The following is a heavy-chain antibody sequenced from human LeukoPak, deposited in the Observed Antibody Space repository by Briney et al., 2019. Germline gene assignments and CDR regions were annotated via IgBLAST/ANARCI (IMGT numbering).Heavy chain of an antibody. CDR2: IYYSGST. V-gene: IGHV4-39*01. Sequence: SETLSLTCTVSGGSISSSSYYWGWIRQPPGKGLEWIGSIYYSGSTYYNPSLKSRVTISVDTSKNQFSLKLSSVTVADTAVYYCAITADYYYYGMDVWGQGTTVTVSS. CDR1: GGSISSSSYY. J-gene: IGHJ6*02. CDR3: AITADYYYYGMDV.